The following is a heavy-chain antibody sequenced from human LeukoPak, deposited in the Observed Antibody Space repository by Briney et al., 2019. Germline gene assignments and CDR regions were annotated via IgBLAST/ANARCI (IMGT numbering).Heavy chain of an antibody. CDR2: ISPIFGTA. CDR1: GGTFSSYA. Sequence: SVKVSCKASGGTFSSYAISWVRQAPGQGLEWMGRISPIFGTANYAQKFQGRVTITTDESTSTAYMELSSLRSEDTAVYYCERDQTPVLRFLESATGEFDPWGQGTLVTVSS. J-gene: IGHJ5*02. D-gene: IGHD3-3*01. CDR3: ERDQTPVLRFLESATGEFDP. V-gene: IGHV1-69*05.